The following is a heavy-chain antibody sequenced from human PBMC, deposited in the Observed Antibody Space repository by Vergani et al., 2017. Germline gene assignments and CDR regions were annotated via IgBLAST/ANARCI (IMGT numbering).Heavy chain of an antibody. V-gene: IGHV5-51*01. D-gene: IGHD4-23*01. CDR1: GYSFTSYW. CDR2: IYPGDSDT. Sequence: EVQLVQSGAEVKKPGESLKISCKGSGYSFTSYWIGWVRQMPGKGLEWMGIIYPGDSDTRYSPSFQGQVTISADKSISTAYLQWSSLKASDTAMDYCARHRDPGYGGNSDLQPRYNWFDPWGQGTLVTVSS. CDR3: ARHRDPGYGGNSDLQPRYNWFDP. J-gene: IGHJ5*02.